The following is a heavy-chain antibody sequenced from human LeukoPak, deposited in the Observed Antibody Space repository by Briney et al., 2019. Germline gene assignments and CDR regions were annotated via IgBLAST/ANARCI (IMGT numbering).Heavy chain of an antibody. V-gene: IGHV3-74*01. CDR2: INSDGRST. CDR1: GITFSSYW. Sequence: PGGSLRLSCAGSGITFSSYWMHWVRQAPGKGLVWVSRINSDGRSTNYADSVKGRFTISRDNAKNTLYLRMNSLRAEDTAVYYCARSAYPGNSVIEDWGRGTLVTVSS. J-gene: IGHJ4*02. CDR3: ARSAYPGNSVIED. D-gene: IGHD4-23*01.